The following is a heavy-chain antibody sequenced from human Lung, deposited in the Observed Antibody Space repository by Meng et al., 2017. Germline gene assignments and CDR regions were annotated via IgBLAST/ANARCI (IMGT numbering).Heavy chain of an antibody. J-gene: IGHJ4*02. Sequence: SETLSLTCTVSGYSISSGYYWGWIRQPPGKGMEWIGSIYQSGSTYYNPSLKSRVTISVDTSKNQFSLKLSSVTAADTAVYYCARVLIAAAGTVDYWGQGTLVTVSA. CDR1: GYSISSGYY. CDR3: ARVLIAAAGTVDY. D-gene: IGHD6-13*01. V-gene: IGHV4-38-2*02. CDR2: IYQSGST.